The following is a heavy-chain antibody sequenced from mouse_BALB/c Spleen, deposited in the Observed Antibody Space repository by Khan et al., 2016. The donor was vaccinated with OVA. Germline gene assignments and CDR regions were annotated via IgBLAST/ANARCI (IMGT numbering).Heavy chain of an antibody. CDR2: IWSDGST. CDR1: GFSLTNYG. Sequence: VELVESGPGLVAPSQSLSITCTISGFSLTNYGVHWVRQPPGKGLEWLVVIWSDGSTTYNSALKSRLTISKDKSKSQVFLKMNSLQTDDTAMYCCARQPYYHYNIMDYWGQGTSVTVSS. J-gene: IGHJ4*01. D-gene: IGHD2-10*01. V-gene: IGHV2-6-1*01. CDR3: ARQPYYHYNIMDY.